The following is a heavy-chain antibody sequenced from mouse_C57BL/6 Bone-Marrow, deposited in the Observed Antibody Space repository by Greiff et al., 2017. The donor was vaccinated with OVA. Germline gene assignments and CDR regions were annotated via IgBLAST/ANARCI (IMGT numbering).Heavy chain of an antibody. CDR3: AREDYDYVLFAY. Sequence: EVKVEESGGGLVKPGGSLKLSCAASGFTFSSYAMSWVRQTPEKRLEWVATISDGGSYTYYPDNVKGRFTISRDNAKNNLYLQMSHLKSEDTAMYYCAREDYDYVLFAYWGQGTLVTVSA. V-gene: IGHV5-4*01. CDR2: ISDGGSYT. J-gene: IGHJ3*01. CDR1: GFTFSSYA. D-gene: IGHD2-4*01.